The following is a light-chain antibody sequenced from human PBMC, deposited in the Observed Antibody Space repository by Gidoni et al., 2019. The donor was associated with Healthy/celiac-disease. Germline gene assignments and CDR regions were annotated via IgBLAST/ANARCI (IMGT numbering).Light chain of an antibody. J-gene: IGKJ4*01. Sequence: EIVMTQSPATLAVSPGERATLPCRASQSVSSNLAWYQQKPGQAPRLRIYGASTRATGIPARFSGSGSGTEFTLTISSLQSEDFAVDYCQQYNNWPPLTFGGGTKVEIK. V-gene: IGKV3-15*01. CDR2: GAS. CDR3: QQYNNWPPLT. CDR1: QSVSSN.